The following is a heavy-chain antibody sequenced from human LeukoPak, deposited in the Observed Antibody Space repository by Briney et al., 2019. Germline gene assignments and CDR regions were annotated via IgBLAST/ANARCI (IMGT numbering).Heavy chain of an antibody. CDR2: IYYSGST. J-gene: IGHJ4*02. CDR1: GGSISSYY. CDR3: ARQTTMVRGVTTYYFDY. V-gene: IGHV4-59*08. D-gene: IGHD3-10*01. Sequence: SETLSLTCTVSGGSISSYYWSWIRQPPGKGLEWIGYIYYSGSTNYNPSLKSRVTISVDTSKNQFSLKLSSVTAADTAVYYCARQTTMVRGVTTYYFDYWGQGTLVTVSS.